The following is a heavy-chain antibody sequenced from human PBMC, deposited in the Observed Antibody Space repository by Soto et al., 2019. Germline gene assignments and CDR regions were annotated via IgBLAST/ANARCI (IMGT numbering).Heavy chain of an antibody. CDR2: LYDVDGS. D-gene: IGHD1-1*01. J-gene: IGHJ3*01. CDR1: GLXVSGKKY. CDR3: ATWHEREHAYDV. V-gene: IGHV3-53*01. Sequence: GXLRLYYAASGLXVSGKKYVAWVRQAPGKGLEWVSALYDVDGSFYADSVKGRFTTSSDSYKTTVYLQMNGLRPDDTAVYYCATWHEREHAYDVWGQGTTGTVSS.